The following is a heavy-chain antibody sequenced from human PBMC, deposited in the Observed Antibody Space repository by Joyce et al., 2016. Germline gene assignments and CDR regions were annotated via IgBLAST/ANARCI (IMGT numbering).Heavy chain of an antibody. V-gene: IGHV4-34*01. D-gene: IGHD6-19*01. CDR3: ARGDYSSGWYIFGLRD. CDR1: GGSFSGSY. Sequence: QVQLQQWGAGLLKPSETLSLTCAVYGGSFSGSYWTWIRQPPGKGLEWIGEINLSGITTYTPSLKSRATISVDTSKSQFSLKLRSVTAADTAVYYCARGDYSSGWYIFGLRDWGQGPLVTVSS. CDR2: INLSGIT. J-gene: IGHJ4*02.